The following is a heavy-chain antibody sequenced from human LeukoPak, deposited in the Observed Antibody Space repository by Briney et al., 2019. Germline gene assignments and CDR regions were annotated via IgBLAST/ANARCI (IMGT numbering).Heavy chain of an antibody. CDR2: VQSDGRRV. Sequence: PGGSLRLSCAASGFTFSSYAMSWVRQAPGKGLVWVSGVQSDGRRVTYADSVKGRFTVSRDTAKNTFYLQMDSLTVDDTATYYCARGRDKKLGRGMLRMYNWFDSWGQGALVTVSP. V-gene: IGHV3-74*03. CDR1: GFTFSSYA. CDR3: ARGRDKKLGRGMLRMYNWFDS. D-gene: IGHD3-10*01. J-gene: IGHJ5*01.